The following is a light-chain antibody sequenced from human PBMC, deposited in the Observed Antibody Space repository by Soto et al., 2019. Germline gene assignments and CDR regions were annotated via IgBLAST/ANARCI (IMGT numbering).Light chain of an antibody. V-gene: IGKV1-12*01. J-gene: IGKJ4*01. Sequence: DIQMTQSPPTLSAFVGDSVTVTCRASQSIGTFLAWYQQKPGDAPKLLIYDAYSLQSGVPSRFSGSGSGTDFTLTISSLQPEDFATYYCQQAYSFPLTFGGGTKVDIK. CDR3: QQAYSFPLT. CDR2: DAY. CDR1: QSIGTF.